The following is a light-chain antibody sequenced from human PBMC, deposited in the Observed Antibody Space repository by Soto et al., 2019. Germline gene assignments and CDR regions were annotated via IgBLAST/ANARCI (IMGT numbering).Light chain of an antibody. CDR1: SSNIGAGYD. Sequence: QAVVTQPPSVSGAPGQRVTISCTGSSSNIGAGYDVHWYQHLPGTAPKLLLYGNSIRPSGVPDRFSGSKSATSASLAITGLRAEDEADYYCQSYDSSLSGVIFGGGTKVTVL. CDR2: GNS. CDR3: QSYDSSLSGVI. J-gene: IGLJ2*01. V-gene: IGLV1-40*01.